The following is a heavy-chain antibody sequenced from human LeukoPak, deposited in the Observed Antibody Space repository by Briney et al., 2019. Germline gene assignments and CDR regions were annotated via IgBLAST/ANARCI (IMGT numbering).Heavy chain of an antibody. CDR2: ISAYNGNT. J-gene: IGHJ4*02. CDR1: GYTFTSYG. D-gene: IGHD3-22*01. V-gene: IGHV1-18*01. CDR3: AREGVSGNYDSSGYYSPPFDY. Sequence: ASVKVSCKASGYTFTSYGISWVRQAPGQGLEWMGWISAYNGNTNYAQKLQGRVTMTTDTSTSTAYMELRSLRSDDTAVYYCAREGVSGNYDSSGYYSPPFDYWGQGTLVTVSS.